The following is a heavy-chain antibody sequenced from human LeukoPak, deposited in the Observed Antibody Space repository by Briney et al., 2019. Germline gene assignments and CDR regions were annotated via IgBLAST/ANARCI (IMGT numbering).Heavy chain of an antibody. CDR1: GGSISSGGYS. CDR2: IYRSGST. V-gene: IGHV4-30-2*01. Sequence: SETLSLTCAVSGGSISSGGYSWSWIRQPPGKGLEWIGYIYRSGSTYYNPSLKSLVTISVDRSKNQFSLKLSSVTAADTAVYYCARGNCSGGSCYSNYYYGMDVWGQGTTVTVSS. D-gene: IGHD2-15*01. CDR3: ARGNCSGGSCYSNYYYGMDV. J-gene: IGHJ6*02.